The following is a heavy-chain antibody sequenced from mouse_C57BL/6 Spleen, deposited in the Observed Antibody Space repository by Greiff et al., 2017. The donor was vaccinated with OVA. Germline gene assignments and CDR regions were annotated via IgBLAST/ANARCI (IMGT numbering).Heavy chain of an antibody. J-gene: IGHJ4*01. CDR1: GYTFTSYW. CDR3: ASALMVTFYAMDY. V-gene: IGHV1-61*01. D-gene: IGHD2-2*01. CDR2: IYPSDSET. Sequence: VQLQQPGAELVRPGSSVKLSCKASGYTFTSYWMDWVKQRPGQGLEWIGNIYPSDSETHYNQKFKDKATLTVDKSSSTAYMQLSSLTSEDSAVYYSASALMVTFYAMDYWGKGTSVTVSS.